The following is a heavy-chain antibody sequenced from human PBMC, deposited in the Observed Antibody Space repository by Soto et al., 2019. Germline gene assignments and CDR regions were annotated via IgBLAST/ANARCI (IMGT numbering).Heavy chain of an antibody. D-gene: IGHD1-26*01. V-gene: IGHV4-59*08. CDR1: GGSISSYY. CDR2: IYYSGST. J-gene: IGHJ4*02. CDR3: ARLPYSGSSWTYYFDY. Sequence: SETLSLTCTVSGGSISSYYWSWIRQPPGKGLEWIGYIYYSGSTNYNPSLKSRVTISVDTSKNQFSLKLSSVTAADTAVYYCARLPYSGSSWTYYFDYWGQGTLVTVSS.